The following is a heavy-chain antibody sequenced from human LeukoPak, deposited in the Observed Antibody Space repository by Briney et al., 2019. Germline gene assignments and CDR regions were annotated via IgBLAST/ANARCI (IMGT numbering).Heavy chain of an antibody. Sequence: GGSLRLSCAASGFTFSSYAMSWVRQAPGKGLEWVSAISGSGGSTYYADSVKGRFTISRDNSKNTLYPQMNSLRAEDTAVYYCAKFRITMVRGVITDFDYWGQGTLVTVSS. CDR1: GFTFSSYA. J-gene: IGHJ4*02. D-gene: IGHD3-10*01. CDR3: AKFRITMVRGVITDFDY. V-gene: IGHV3-23*01. CDR2: ISGSGGST.